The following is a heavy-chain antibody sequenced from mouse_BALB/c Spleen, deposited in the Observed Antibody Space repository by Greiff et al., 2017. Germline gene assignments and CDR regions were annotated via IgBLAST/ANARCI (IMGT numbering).Heavy chain of an antibody. J-gene: IGHJ4*01. CDR2: ISSGGST. Sequence: EVKLVESGGGLVKPGGSLKLSCAASGFTFSSYAMSWVRQTPEKRLEWVASISSGGSTYYPDSVKGRFTISRDNAKNPLYLQMSSLKSEDTAMYYCARDALLRPGMDYWGQGTSVTVSS. CDR1: GFTFSSYA. CDR3: ARDALLRPGMDY. D-gene: IGHD1-2*01. V-gene: IGHV5-6-5*01.